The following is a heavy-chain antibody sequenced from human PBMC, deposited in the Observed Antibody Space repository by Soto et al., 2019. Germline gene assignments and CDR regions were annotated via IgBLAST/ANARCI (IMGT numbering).Heavy chain of an antibody. Sequence: QVQLQSSGPGLVKPSQTLSLTCTVCGGSISSGGYYWSWIRQHPGKGLEWIGYIYYSWSTYYNPSLTSRVTIAVGTSKNQFSLKLSSVTAAVTAVYYCARENGAYVANCFDYWGQGTVVTVSS. CDR1: GGSISSGGYY. V-gene: IGHV4-31*03. CDR3: ARENGAYVANCFDY. D-gene: IGHD4-17*01. CDR2: IYYSWST. J-gene: IGHJ4*02.